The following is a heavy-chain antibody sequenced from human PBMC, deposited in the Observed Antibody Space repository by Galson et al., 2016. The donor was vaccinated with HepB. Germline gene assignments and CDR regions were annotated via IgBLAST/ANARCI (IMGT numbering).Heavy chain of an antibody. Sequence: SLRLSCAASGFTFSSYWMTWVRQAPGKGLEWVANIKPDGSEKYSVDSVKGRFTISRDNAKNSLYLQMNGLRVEATAVYYCGGGTTWLAGVWGHGTLVAVSS. V-gene: IGHV3-7*04. CDR2: IKPDGSEK. D-gene: IGHD5-12*01. CDR3: GGGTTWLAGV. J-gene: IGHJ4*01. CDR1: GFTFSSYW.